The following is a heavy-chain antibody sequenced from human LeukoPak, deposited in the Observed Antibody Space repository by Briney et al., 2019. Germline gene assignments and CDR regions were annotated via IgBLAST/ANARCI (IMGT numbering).Heavy chain of an antibody. V-gene: IGHV4-39*01. CDR3: ARHKGRGYCSSTSCYMEFDY. CDR2: IYYSGST. D-gene: IGHD2-2*02. J-gene: IGHJ4*02. CDR1: GGSISSSSHY. Sequence: SETLSLTCTVSGGSISSSSHYWGWIRQPPGKGLEWIGSIYYSGSTYYNPSLKSRVTISVDTSKNQFSLKLSSVTAADTAVYYCARHKGRGYCSSTSCYMEFDYWGQGTLVTVSS.